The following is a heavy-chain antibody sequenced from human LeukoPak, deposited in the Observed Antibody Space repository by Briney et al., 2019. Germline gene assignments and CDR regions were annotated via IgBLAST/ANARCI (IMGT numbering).Heavy chain of an antibody. V-gene: IGHV4-61*01. CDR3: ARGRSYGFDFDS. CDR2: KYYSGST. CDR1: GVSINTCCYY. Sequence: PSETLSLTCDVSGVSINTCCYYWTWIRQPPGKGLEWIGYKYYSGSTRYNSSLRSRLTISLDTSRNQFSLRLTSVTAADTAVYYCARGRSYGFDFDSWGPGTLVIVSS. J-gene: IGHJ4*02. D-gene: IGHD5-18*01.